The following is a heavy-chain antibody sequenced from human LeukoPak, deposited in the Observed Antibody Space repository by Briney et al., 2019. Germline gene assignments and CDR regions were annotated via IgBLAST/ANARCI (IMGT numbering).Heavy chain of an antibody. CDR3: ARVRSGGWYDPVDY. D-gene: IGHD6-19*01. V-gene: IGHV3-23*01. CDR2: ISGSSGNT. CDR1: GVTFSSDA. Sequence: GGALRLSCVASGVTFSSDAMSWGRQALGKGVEWGSAISGSSGNTHYADSVKGGLTISRDNSKNTLYLQMNRLRAEDRAIYYCARVRSGGWYDPVDYWGQGTLVTVSS. J-gene: IGHJ4*02.